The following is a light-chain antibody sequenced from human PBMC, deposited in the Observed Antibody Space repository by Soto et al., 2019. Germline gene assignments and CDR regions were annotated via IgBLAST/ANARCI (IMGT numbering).Light chain of an antibody. V-gene: IGLV1-40*01. CDR3: QSYDTSLSGVI. CDR1: SSNIGAGYD. Sequence: QSVLTQTPSVSRAPGQKLTMSCTGSSSNIGAGYDVHWYQQLPGAAPRLLIYADNNRPSGVPDRFSASNSGTSASLAITGLQGEDEAVYYCQSYDTSLSGVIFGAGTKLTVL. CDR2: ADN. J-gene: IGLJ2*01.